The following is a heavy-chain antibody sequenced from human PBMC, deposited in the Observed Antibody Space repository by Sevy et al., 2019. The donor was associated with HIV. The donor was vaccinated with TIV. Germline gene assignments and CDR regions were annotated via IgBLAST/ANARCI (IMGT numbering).Heavy chain of an antibody. CDR1: GGSISSGSYY. Sequence: SETLSLTCTVSGGSISSGSYYWGWIRQPPGKGLEWIGSIYYSGSTYYNPSLKSRVTISVDTSKNQFSLKLSSVTAADTAVYYCAGLLGYCSSTSCRHFDYWGQGTLVTVSS. V-gene: IGHV4-39*01. D-gene: IGHD2-2*01. J-gene: IGHJ4*02. CDR3: AGLLGYCSSTSCRHFDY. CDR2: IYYSGST.